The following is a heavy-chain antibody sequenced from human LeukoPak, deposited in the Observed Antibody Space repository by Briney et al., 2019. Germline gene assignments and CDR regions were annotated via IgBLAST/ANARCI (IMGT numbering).Heavy chain of an antibody. V-gene: IGHV1-8*01. J-gene: IGHJ4*02. D-gene: IGHD3-9*01. CDR2: MYHNMGKT. CDR3: ARSVWYYDILGPPGIDY. Sequence: VASVKVSCKAPGYTFTSYDINWVRQATGQGREWMGWMYHNMGKTGYAQKFQGRVTMTRNTSISTAYMELSSLRSEDTAVYYCARSVWYYDILGPPGIDYWGQGTLVTVSS. CDR1: GYTFTSYD.